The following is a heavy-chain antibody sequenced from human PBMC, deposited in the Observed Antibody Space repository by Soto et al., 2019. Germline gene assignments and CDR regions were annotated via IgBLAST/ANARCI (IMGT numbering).Heavy chain of an antibody. CDR2: ISYDGSNK. J-gene: IGHJ3*02. V-gene: IGHV3-30-3*01. D-gene: IGHD3-22*01. CDR3: AKAHGRDYYDSSGYPPDAFDI. CDR1: GFTFSSYA. Sequence: PGGSLRLSCAASGFTFSSYAMHWVRQAPGKGLEWVAVISYDGSNKYYADSVKGRFTISRDNSKNTLYLQMNSLRAEDTAVYYCAKAHGRDYYDSSGYPPDAFDIWGQGTMVTVSS.